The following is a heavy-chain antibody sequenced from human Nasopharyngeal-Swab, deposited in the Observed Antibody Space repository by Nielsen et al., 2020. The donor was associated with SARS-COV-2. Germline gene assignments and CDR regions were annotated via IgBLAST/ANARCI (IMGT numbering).Heavy chain of an antibody. CDR3: ARVGPSGYYYGMDV. CDR2: INPNSGGT. V-gene: IGHV1-2*06. D-gene: IGHD6-25*01. Sequence: WVRQAPGQGLEWMGRINPNSGGTNYAQKFQGRVTMTGDTSISTAYMELSRLRSDDTAVYYCARVGPSGYYYGMDVWGQGTTVTVSS. J-gene: IGHJ6*02.